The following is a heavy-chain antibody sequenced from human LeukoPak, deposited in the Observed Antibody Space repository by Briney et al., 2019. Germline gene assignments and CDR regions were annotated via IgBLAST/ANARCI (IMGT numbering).Heavy chain of an antibody. CDR1: GGSISSSSYY. D-gene: IGHD2-2*01. V-gene: IGHV4-39*01. CDR3: ARRAYCSSTSCYYNYYYYYMDV. Sequence: SETLSLTCTVSGGSISSSSYYWGWIRQPPGKGLEWIGSIYYGSTYYNPSLKSRVTISVDTSKNQFSLKLSSVTAADTAVYYCARRAYCSSTSCYYNYYYYYMDVWGKGTTVTVSS. CDR2: IYYGST. J-gene: IGHJ6*03.